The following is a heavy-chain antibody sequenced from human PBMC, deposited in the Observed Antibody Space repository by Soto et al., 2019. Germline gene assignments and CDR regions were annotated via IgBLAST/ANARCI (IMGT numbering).Heavy chain of an antibody. CDR3: AREDDYYDSSGYPPFDP. D-gene: IGHD3-22*01. Sequence: QVQLQESGPGLVKPSQTLSLTCTVSGGSISSGDYYWSWIRQPPGKGPEWIGYIYYSGSTYYNPPLKSRVTISVDTSKNQFSLKLSSVTAADTAVYYCAREDDYYDSSGYPPFDPWGQGTLVTVSS. V-gene: IGHV4-30-4*01. J-gene: IGHJ5*02. CDR2: IYYSGST. CDR1: GGSISSGDYY.